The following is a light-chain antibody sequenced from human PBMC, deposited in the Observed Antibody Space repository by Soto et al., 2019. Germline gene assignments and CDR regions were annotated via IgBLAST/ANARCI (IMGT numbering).Light chain of an antibody. J-gene: IGLJ1*01. CDR1: SSDVGGYNY. CDR2: DVS. V-gene: IGLV2-14*01. Sequence: QSVLTQPASVSGSPGQSITIPCSGTSSDVGGYNYVSWYQQHPGKAPKLMIYDVSNRPSGVSNRFSGSKSGNTASLTISGLDAEDEDDYYCSSYTSSSPRVFGTGTKVTVL. CDR3: SSYTSSSPRV.